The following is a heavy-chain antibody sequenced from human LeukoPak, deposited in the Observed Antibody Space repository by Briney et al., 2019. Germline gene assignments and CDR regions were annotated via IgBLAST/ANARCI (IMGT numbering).Heavy chain of an antibody. CDR3: ARDPGIYSGSYYYFNY. V-gene: IGHV3-21*01. CDR2: ISSSSSFI. J-gene: IGHJ4*02. Sequence: PGGSLRLSCAASGFTFSNYNMNWVRQAPGKGLEWVSSISSSSSFIYYADSVKGRFTISRDNAKNSLYLQMNSLRAEDAAVYYCARDPGIYSGSYYYFNYWGQGTLVTVSS. D-gene: IGHD1-26*01. CDR1: GFTFSNYN.